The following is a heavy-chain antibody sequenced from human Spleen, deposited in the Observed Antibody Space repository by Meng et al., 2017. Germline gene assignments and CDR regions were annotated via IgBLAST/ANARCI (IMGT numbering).Heavy chain of an antibody. CDR3: ARRRAAAGMGY. CDR1: GGSISSSNW. D-gene: IGHD6-13*01. J-gene: IGHJ4*02. Sequence: QLQQWGGCRLKPSGTLSLTGAVSGGSISSSNWWSWVRQPPGKGLEWIGEIYHSGSTNYNPSLKSRVTISVDKSKNQFSLKLSSVTAADTAVYYCARRRAAAGMGYWGQGTLVTVSS. V-gene: IGHV4-4*02. CDR2: IYHSGST.